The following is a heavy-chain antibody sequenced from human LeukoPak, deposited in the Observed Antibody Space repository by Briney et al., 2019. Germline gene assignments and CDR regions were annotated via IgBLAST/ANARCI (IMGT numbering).Heavy chain of an antibody. CDR2: IRYDGSNK. CDR3: AKGKIVAPFLLDY. Sequence: GGSLRLSCAASGFTFSSYSMNWVRQAPGKGLEWVAFIRYDGSNKYYADSVKGRFTISRDNSKNTLYLQMNSLRAEDTAVYYCAKGKIVAPFLLDYWGQGTLVTVSS. D-gene: IGHD6-6*01. CDR1: GFTFSSYS. J-gene: IGHJ4*02. V-gene: IGHV3-30*02.